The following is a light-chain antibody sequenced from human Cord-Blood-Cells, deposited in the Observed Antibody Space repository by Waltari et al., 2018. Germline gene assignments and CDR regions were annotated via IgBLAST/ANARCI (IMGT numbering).Light chain of an antibody. V-gene: IGKV4-1*01. CDR1: QSVLYSSNHKNY. CDR2: WAS. Sequence: DIVMTQSPDSLAVSLGERATINCKSSQSVLYSSNHKNYLAWYQQKPGPPPKLLIYWASTRESGVPDRFSGSGSGTDFTLTISSLQAEDVAVYYCQQYYSTPHTFGQGTKLEIK. CDR3: QQYYSTPHT. J-gene: IGKJ2*01.